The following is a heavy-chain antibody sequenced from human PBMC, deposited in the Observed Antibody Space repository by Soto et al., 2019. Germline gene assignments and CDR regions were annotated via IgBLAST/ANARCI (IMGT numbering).Heavy chain of an antibody. Sequence: QVQLVQSGAEVKKPGSSVKVSCKASGGTFSSYAISWVRQAPGQGLEWMGGIIPISDTTNYAQKFQGRVTLTADESTSTAYMELSSLRSEDTAVYYCARSQGSRTSLEIYYYYYYGMDVWGQGPTVTVSS. D-gene: IGHD2-2*01. CDR1: GGTFSSYA. CDR2: IIPISDTT. V-gene: IGHV1-69*01. CDR3: ARSQGSRTSLEIYYYYYYGMDV. J-gene: IGHJ6*02.